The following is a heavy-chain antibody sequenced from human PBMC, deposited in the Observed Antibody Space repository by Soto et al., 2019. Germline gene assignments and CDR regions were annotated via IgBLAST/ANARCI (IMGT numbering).Heavy chain of an antibody. J-gene: IGHJ4*02. V-gene: IGHV3-30*18. CDR3: ANQWGAAAGSDY. D-gene: IGHD6-13*01. CDR1: GFTISSYG. CDR2: ISYDGSNK. Sequence: QVQLVESGGGVVQPGRSLRLSCAASGFTISSYGMHWVRQAPGKGLEWVAVISYDGSNKYYADSVKGRFTISRDNSKNTLYLQMNSLRAEDTAVYYCANQWGAAAGSDYWGQGTLVTVSS.